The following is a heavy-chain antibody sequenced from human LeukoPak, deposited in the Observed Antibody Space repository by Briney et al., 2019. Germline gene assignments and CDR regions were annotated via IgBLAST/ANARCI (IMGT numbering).Heavy chain of an antibody. CDR3: ARHITMVRGVIGSYYYYGMDV. J-gene: IGHJ6*04. V-gene: IGHV1-69*06. CDR2: IIPIFGTA. Sequence: SVKVSCKASGGTFSSYAISWVRQAPGQGLEWMGGIIPIFGTANYAQKFQGRVTITADKSTSTAYMELSSLRSEDTAVYYCARHITMVRGVIGSYYYYGMDVWGKGTTVTVSS. CDR1: GGTFSSYA. D-gene: IGHD3-10*01.